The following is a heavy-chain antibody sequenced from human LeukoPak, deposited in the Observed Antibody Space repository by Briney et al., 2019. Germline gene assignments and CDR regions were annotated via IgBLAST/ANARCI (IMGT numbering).Heavy chain of an antibody. D-gene: IGHD5-24*01. CDR2: IYYSGST. CDR1: GGSFSGYY. V-gene: IGHV4-59*01. J-gene: IGHJ5*02. CDR3: ARDGSERWLQLGWFDP. Sequence: SETLSLTCAVYGGSFSGYYWSWIRQPPGKGLEWIGYIYYSGSTNYNPSLKSRVTISVDTSKNQFSLKLSSVTAADTAVYYCARDGSERWLQLGWFDPWGQGTLVTVSS.